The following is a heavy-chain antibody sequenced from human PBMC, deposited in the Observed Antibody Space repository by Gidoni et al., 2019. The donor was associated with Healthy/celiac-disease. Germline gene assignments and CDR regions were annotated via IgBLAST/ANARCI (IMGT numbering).Heavy chain of an antibody. CDR1: GGSFSGYY. V-gene: IGHV4-34*01. D-gene: IGHD2-8*01. Sequence: QVQLQQWGAGLLKPSETLSLTCAVYGGSFSGYYWSWIRQPPGKGLEWIGEINHSGGTNYNPSLKSRVTISVDTSKNQFSLKLSSVTAADTAVYYCARGVRSSIVLMVYANGCWFDPWGQGTLVTVSS. CDR2: INHSGGT. CDR3: ARGVRSSIVLMVYANGCWFDP. J-gene: IGHJ5*02.